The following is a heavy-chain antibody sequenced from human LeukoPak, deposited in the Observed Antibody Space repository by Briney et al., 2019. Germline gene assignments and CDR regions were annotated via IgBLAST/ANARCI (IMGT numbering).Heavy chain of an antibody. D-gene: IGHD3-9*01. CDR2: ISGYNRNT. V-gene: IGHV1-18*01. CDR1: SYTFSDYG. Sequence: ASVKVSCKDSSYTFSDYGFTWVRQAPGQGLEYMGWISGYNRNTNYAEKLQDRVTLTADASTTTVYMELRSLTSDDTAVYYCARVASYDLLTGYYLEYWGQGTLVTVSS. J-gene: IGHJ4*02. CDR3: ARVASYDLLTGYYLEY.